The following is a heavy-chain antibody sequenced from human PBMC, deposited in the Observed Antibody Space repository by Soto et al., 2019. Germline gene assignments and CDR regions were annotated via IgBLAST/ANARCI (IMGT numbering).Heavy chain of an antibody. V-gene: IGHV4-30-2*01. J-gene: IGHJ4*02. Sequence: LSETLSLTCAVSGVSISSGGYSWSWIRQPPGKGLEWIGYIYHSGSTYYNPSLKSRVTISVDRSKNQFSLKLSSVTAADTAVYYCASSEFHWGQGTLVTVSS. CDR1: GVSISSGGYS. D-gene: IGHD2-21*01. CDR3: ASSEFH. CDR2: IYHSGST.